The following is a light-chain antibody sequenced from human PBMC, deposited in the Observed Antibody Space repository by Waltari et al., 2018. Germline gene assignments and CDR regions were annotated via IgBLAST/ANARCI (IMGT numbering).Light chain of an antibody. CDR2: GAS. Sequence: EIVLTQSPDTLSLSPGERATLSCRASQTVRTTYLAWYQQKPGQAPTLLIYGASSRAIGIPDRFSGSGSGTDFSLTISSLEPEDFAVYYCQQYDISPLTFGGGTKVEIK. CDR1: QTVRTTY. CDR3: QQYDISPLT. V-gene: IGKV3-20*01. J-gene: IGKJ4*01.